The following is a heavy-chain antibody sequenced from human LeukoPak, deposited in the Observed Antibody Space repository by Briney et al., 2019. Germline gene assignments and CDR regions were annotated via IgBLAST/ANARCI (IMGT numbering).Heavy chain of an antibody. V-gene: IGHV1-18*01. CDR3: MRVPEVPDY. J-gene: IGHJ4*02. CDR2: INAYNGNT. D-gene: IGHD4/OR15-4a*01. Sequence: ASVKVSCKASGYTFTNYGINWVRQAPGQGLEWMGWINAYNGNTNYSQKFQGRVTMTTGTSTTTASMELRSLRSDDTAVYYCMRVPEVPDYWGQGTLVTVSS. CDR1: GYTFTNYG.